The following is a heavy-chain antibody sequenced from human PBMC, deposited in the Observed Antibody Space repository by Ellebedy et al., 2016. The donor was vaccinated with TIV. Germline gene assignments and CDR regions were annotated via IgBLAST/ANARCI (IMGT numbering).Heavy chain of an antibody. CDR2: IRNKFYGGTV. D-gene: IGHD6-19*01. V-gene: IGHV3-49*03. CDR1: GFTFGDYA. CDR3: TRDWLTFDV. J-gene: IGHJ3*01. Sequence: GESLKLSCTASGFTFGDYAMSWFRQAPGKGLEWIGFIRNKFYGGTVDYASSVKGRFVISRDDSKSIVYLEMSSLRTEDTALYYCTRDWLTFDVWGQGTMVSVSS.